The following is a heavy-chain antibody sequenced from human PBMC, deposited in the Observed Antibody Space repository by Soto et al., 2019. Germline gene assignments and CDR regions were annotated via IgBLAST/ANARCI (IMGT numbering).Heavy chain of an antibody. Sequence: GGSLRLSCAASGFTFSSYAMHWVRQAPGKGLEYVSAISSNGGSTYYANSVKGRFTISRDNSKNTLYLQMGSLRAEDMAVYYCASISVGELFDNPYYYHGMDVWGQGTTVTAAS. D-gene: IGHD3-10*01. CDR3: ASISVGELFDNPYYYHGMDV. V-gene: IGHV3-64*01. J-gene: IGHJ6*02. CDR2: ISSNGGST. CDR1: GFTFSSYA.